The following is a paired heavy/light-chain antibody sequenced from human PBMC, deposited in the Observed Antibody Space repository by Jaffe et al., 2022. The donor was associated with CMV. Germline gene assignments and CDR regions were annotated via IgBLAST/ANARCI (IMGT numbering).Light chain of an antibody. V-gene: IGKV4-1*01. CDR1: QSVLKSSTNKNH. CDR3: HQYYGTPPHT. Sequence: DIVMTQSPDSLAVSLGERATINCQSSQSVLKSSTNKNHLAWYQHKPGQPPKLLIYWASTRESGVPDRFSGSGSGTDFTLTISSLQAEDVAVYYCHQYYGTPPHTFGQGTKVEIK. CDR2: WAS. J-gene: IGKJ2*01.
Heavy chain of an antibody. CDR1: GFTFKTYW. CDR3: ARHNFYDSGGYGYWSYSYPHRKYGYSYMDV. CDR2: IKEDGSEQ. V-gene: IGHV3-7*03. J-gene: IGHJ6*03. Sequence: EVQLVESGGGLVQPGGSLRLSCEASGFTFKTYWMSWVRQAPGKGLEWVANIKEDGSEQNYVDSVRGRFTISRDNAMNSLYLQMNSLKFEDTAVYYCARHNFYDSGGYGYWSYSYPHRKYGYSYMDVWGRGTSVAVS. D-gene: IGHD3-22*01.